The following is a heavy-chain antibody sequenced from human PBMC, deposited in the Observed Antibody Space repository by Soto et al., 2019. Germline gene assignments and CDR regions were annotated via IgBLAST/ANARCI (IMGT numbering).Heavy chain of an antibody. CDR3: ARGRQLWFFVY. D-gene: IGHD5-18*01. CDR1: GGSFSGYY. V-gene: IGHV4-34*01. CDR2: INHSGST. Sequence: SETLSLTCALYGGSFSGYYWSWIRPPPGKGLEWIGKINHSGSTNYNPSLKSRVTISVDTSKNQFSLKLSSVTAADTAVYYCARGRQLWFFVYWGQGTLVTVSS. J-gene: IGHJ4*02.